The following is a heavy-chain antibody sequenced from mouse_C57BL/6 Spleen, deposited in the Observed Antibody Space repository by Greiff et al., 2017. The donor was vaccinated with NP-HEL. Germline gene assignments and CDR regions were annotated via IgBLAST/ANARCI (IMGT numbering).Heavy chain of an antibody. CDR3: ARVHGSSSWFAY. J-gene: IGHJ3*01. Sequence: QVQLQQSGTELVKPGASVKLSCKASGYTFTSYWMHWVKQRPGQGLEWIGNINPSNGGTNYNEKFKSKATLTVDKSSSTAYMQLSSLTSEDSAVYYCARVHGSSSWFAYWGQGTLVTVSA. CDR2: INPSNGGT. CDR1: GYTFTSYW. V-gene: IGHV1-53*01. D-gene: IGHD1-1*01.